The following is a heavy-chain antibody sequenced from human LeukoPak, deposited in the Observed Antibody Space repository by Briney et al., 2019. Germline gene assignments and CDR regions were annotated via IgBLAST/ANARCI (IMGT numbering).Heavy chain of an antibody. CDR1: GFTFSKYF. J-gene: IGHJ4*02. CDR3: ARDDSTGYYYLDG. Sequence: GGSLRLSCAASGFTFSKYFMSWVRQAPGKGLEWVANIKEDGSEKYYVDSVKGRFTISRDNAKNSLYLEMNSLRAEDTAVYFCARDDSTGYYYLDGWGQGTLVTVSS. CDR2: IKEDGSEK. V-gene: IGHV3-7*05. D-gene: IGHD3-22*01.